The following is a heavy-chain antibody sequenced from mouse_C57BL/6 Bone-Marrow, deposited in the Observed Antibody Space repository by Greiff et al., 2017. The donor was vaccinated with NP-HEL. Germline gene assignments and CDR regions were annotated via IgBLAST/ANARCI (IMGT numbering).Heavy chain of an antibody. V-gene: IGHV1-55*01. J-gene: IGHJ3*01. CDR2: IYPGSGST. D-gene: IGHD1-1*01. CDR1: GYTFTSYW. Sequence: QVQLQQPGAELVKPGASVKMSCKASGYTFTSYWITWVKQRPGQGLEWIGDIYPGSGSTNYNEKFKSKATLTVDTSSSTAYMQLSSLTSEDSAVYYCAREGHYYVSSSFAYWGQGTLVTVSA. CDR3: AREGHYYVSSSFAY.